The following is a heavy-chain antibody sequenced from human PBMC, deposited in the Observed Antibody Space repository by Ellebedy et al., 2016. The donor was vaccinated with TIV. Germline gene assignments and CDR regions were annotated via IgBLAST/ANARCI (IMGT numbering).Heavy chain of an antibody. Sequence: GESLKISCEASGFAFSTYSMIWVRQAPGKGLEWVSSISGNTKYIYYADSVKGRFTISRDNARNSLYLEMKSLRAEDTVVYYCARPGGQSSDRKGSWGQGTMVTVSS. D-gene: IGHD6-25*01. J-gene: IGHJ5*02. V-gene: IGHV3-21*03. CDR2: ISGNTKYI. CDR1: GFAFSTYS. CDR3: ARPGGQSSDRKGS.